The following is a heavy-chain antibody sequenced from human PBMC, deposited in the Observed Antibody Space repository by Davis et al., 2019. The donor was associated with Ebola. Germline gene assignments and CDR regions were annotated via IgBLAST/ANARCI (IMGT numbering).Heavy chain of an antibody. Sequence: GGSLRLSCAASGFTFSDYYMSWIRQAPGKGLEWVSYISSSGSTIYYADSVKGRFTISRDNAKNSLYLQMNSLRAEDTAVYYCARDGGCSSTSRYLRRIYYYGMDVWGQGTTVTVSS. J-gene: IGHJ6*02. D-gene: IGHD2-2*01. V-gene: IGHV3-11*01. CDR1: GFTFSDYY. CDR3: ARDGGCSSTSRYLRRIYYYGMDV. CDR2: ISSSGSTI.